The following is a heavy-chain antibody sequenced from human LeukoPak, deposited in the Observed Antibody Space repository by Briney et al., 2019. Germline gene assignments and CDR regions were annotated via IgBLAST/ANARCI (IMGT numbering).Heavy chain of an antibody. V-gene: IGHV3-48*03. CDR3: AGDNIVNGDLDYLDY. CDR1: GFIFNNYE. D-gene: IGHD4-17*01. Sequence: TGGSLRLSCVASGFIFNNYEMNWVRQAPGKGLEWVAFISSSGMSIYYADSVKGRFTISRDNAKNSLYLQMNSLRAEDTAVYYCAGDNIVNGDLDYLDYWGQGTLVTVSS. CDR2: ISSSGMSI. J-gene: IGHJ4*02.